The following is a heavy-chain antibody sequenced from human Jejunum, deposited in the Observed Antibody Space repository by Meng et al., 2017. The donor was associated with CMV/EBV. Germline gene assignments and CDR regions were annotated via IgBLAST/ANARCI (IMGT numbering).Heavy chain of an antibody. J-gene: IGHJ4*02. CDR2: ISYDGSNT. CDR3: VRDRYSGHELTYFDY. D-gene: IGHD5-12*01. V-gene: IGHV3-30-3*01. CDR1: FTFSLYT. Sequence: FTFSLYTMHWVRQAPGKWLEWVAVISYDGSNTFYADSVKGRFTISRDNSKSMLYMQMNSLRAEDTAVYYCVRDRYSGHELTYFDYWGQGTLVTVSS.